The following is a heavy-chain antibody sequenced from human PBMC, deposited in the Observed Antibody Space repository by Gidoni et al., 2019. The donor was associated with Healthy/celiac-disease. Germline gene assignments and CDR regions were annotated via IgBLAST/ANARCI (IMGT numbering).Heavy chain of an antibody. CDR2: IYYSGST. Sequence: QVQLQESGPGLVKPSETLSLTCTVPGGSVSSGSYYWSWIRQPPGKGLEWIGYIYYSGSTNYNPSLKSRVTISVDTSKNQFSLKLSSVTAADTAVYYCARDRAYYYDSSGYLDYWGQGTLVTVSS. J-gene: IGHJ4*02. CDR3: ARDRAYYYDSSGYLDY. V-gene: IGHV4-61*01. CDR1: GGSVSSGSYY. D-gene: IGHD3-22*01.